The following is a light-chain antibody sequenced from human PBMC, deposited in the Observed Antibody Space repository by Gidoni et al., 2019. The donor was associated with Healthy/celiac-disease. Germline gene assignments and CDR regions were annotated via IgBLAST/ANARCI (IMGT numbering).Light chain of an antibody. V-gene: IGKV3-15*01. CDR2: GAS. CDR1: QSVSSN. Sequence: EIVMTQSPATLSVSPGERATLSCRGSQSVSSNLAWYQQKPGQAPRLLIYGASTRATDIPARFSGSGSGKEFTLTISSLQSEDFAVYDCQKYNNWPPLTCGGGTKVEIK. CDR3: QKYNNWPPLT. J-gene: IGKJ4*01.